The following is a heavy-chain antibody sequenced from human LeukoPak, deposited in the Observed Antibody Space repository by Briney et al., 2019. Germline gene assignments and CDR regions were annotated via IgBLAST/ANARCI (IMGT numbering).Heavy chain of an antibody. CDR3: AKDQYYYGSGSYIY. CDR1: GFTFSSYA. V-gene: IGHV3-23*01. Sequence: GGSLRLSCAASGFTFSSYAMSWVRQAPGKRLEWVSAISGSGGSTYYADSVKGRFTISRDNSKNTLYLQMNSLGAEDTAVYYCAKDQYYYGSGSYIYWGQGTLVTVSS. CDR2: ISGSGGST. J-gene: IGHJ4*02. D-gene: IGHD3-10*01.